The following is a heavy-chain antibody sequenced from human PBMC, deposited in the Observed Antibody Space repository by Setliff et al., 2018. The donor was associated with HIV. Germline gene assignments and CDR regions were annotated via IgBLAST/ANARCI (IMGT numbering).Heavy chain of an antibody. D-gene: IGHD1-1*01. CDR1: GFTFDGYG. V-gene: IGHV3-20*04. J-gene: IGHJ4*02. CDR3: AKVTSTGRWNSDLDS. CDR2: INWNGGST. Sequence: GGSLRLSCATSGFTFDGYGMSWVRQAPGKGLEWVAGINWNGGSTSYADSVKGRFTISRDNSKNTLDLQMISLRIEDTALYYCAKVTSTGRWNSDLDSWGQGTLVTVSS.